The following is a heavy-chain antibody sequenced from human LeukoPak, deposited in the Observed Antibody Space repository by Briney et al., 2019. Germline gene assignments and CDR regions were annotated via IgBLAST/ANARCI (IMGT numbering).Heavy chain of an antibody. Sequence: GGSLRLSCAASGFTFSIYSMNWVRQAPGKGLEWVSFIDTSGSYIYYGDSVKGRVTISRDNAKNSLYLQMNGLRAEDTAVYYCARGRSITLLRGVAMSDGFDIWGQGAMVTVPS. CDR2: IDTSGSYI. V-gene: IGHV3-21*01. D-gene: IGHD3-10*01. J-gene: IGHJ3*02. CDR1: GFTFSIYS. CDR3: ARGRSITLLRGVAMSDGFDI.